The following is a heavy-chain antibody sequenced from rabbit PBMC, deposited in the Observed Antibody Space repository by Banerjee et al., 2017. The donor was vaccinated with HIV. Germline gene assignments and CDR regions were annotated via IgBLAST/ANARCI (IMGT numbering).Heavy chain of an antibody. D-gene: IGHD1-1*01. Sequence: QEHLKESGGGLVQPGGSLKLTCKASGFDLSSYYYMCWVRQAPGKGLEWIACIWTGSTDSTFYASWAKGRFTISRTSSTTVTLQVTSLTAADTATYFCVREFEASSSGYYQYYFNLWGPGTLVTVS. CDR1: GFDLSSYYY. J-gene: IGHJ4*01. V-gene: IGHV1S45*01. CDR3: VREFEASSSGYYQYYFNL. CDR2: IWTGSTDST.